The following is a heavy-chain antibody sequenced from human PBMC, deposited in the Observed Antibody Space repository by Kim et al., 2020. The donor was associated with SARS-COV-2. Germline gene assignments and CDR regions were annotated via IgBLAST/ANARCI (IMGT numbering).Heavy chain of an antibody. V-gene: IGHV1-2*02. CDR1: GYTFTGYY. Sequence: ASVKVSCKASGYTFTGYYMHWVRQAPGQGLEWMGWINPNSGGTNYAQKFQGRVTMTRDTSISTAYMELSRLRSDYTAVYYCARGGEYYYDSSGCYYYYYGMDVWGQGTTVTVSS. J-gene: IGHJ6*02. D-gene: IGHD3-22*01. CDR2: INPNSGGT. CDR3: ARGGEYYYDSSGCYYYYYGMDV.